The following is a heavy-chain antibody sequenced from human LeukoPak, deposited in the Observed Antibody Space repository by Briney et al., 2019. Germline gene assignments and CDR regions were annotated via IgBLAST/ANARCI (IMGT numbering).Heavy chain of an antibody. CDR2: IIPIFGTA. Sequence: ASVKVSCKASGGTFSSYAISWVRQAPGPGLEWMGRIIPIFGTANYAQKFQGRVTITTDESTSTAYMELSSLRSEDTAVYYCARVGDSYYDSSGYHNAFDIWGQGTMVTVSS. D-gene: IGHD3-22*01. CDR1: GGTFSSYA. CDR3: ARVGDSYYDSSGYHNAFDI. J-gene: IGHJ3*02. V-gene: IGHV1-69*05.